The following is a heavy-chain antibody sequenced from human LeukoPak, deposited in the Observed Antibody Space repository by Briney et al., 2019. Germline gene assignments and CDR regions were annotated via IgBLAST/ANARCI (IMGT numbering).Heavy chain of an antibody. CDR3: ARGGYNWNYYYYMDV. D-gene: IGHD1-20*01. CDR1: GYTFTSYD. Sequence: ASVKVSCKASGYTFTSYDINWVRQAPGQGLEWMGWMNTNSGNTGYAQKFQGRVTMTRNTSISTAYMELSSLRSEDTAVYYCARGGYNWNYYYYMDVWGKGTTVTVSS. V-gene: IGHV1-8*01. J-gene: IGHJ6*03. CDR2: MNTNSGNT.